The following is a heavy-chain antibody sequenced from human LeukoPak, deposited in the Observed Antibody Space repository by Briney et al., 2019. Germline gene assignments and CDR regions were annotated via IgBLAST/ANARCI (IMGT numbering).Heavy chain of an antibody. CDR1: GYTFTSYA. J-gene: IGHJ6*02. Sequence: ASVKVSCKASGYTFTSYAMHWVRQAPGQRLEWMGWINAGNGNTKYSQKFQGRVTITRDTSVSTAYMELSSLRSEDTAVYYCAVQWLAPGLLYGMDVWGQGTTVTVSS. CDR3: AVQWLAPGLLYGMDV. CDR2: INAGNGNT. V-gene: IGHV1-3*01. D-gene: IGHD6-19*01.